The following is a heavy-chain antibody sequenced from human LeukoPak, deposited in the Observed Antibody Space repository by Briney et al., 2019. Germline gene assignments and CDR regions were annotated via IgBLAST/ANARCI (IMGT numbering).Heavy chain of an antibody. D-gene: IGHD6-13*01. CDR3: AADNFYTSSSWGDDYYYYYYMDV. CDR1: GGTFSSYA. J-gene: IGHJ6*03. Sequence: GASVKVSCKASGGTFSSYAISWVRQAPGQGLEWMGGIIPIFGTANYAQKFQGSVTITADKSTSTAYMELSSLRSEDTAVYYCAADNFYTSSSWGDDYYYYYYMDVWGKGTTVTVSS. V-gene: IGHV1-69*06. CDR2: IIPIFGTA.